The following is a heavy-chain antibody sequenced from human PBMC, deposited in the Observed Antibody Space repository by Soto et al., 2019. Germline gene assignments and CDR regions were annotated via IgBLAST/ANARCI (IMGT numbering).Heavy chain of an antibody. CDR3: ARGYYEGYCSSTSCYYRWFDP. CDR1: GGTFSSYA. D-gene: IGHD2-2*01. Sequence: GASVKVSCKASGGTFSSYAISWVRQARGQGLEWMGGIIPIFGTANYAQKFQGRVTITADESTSTDYMEMSSLRSEDTAVYYGARGYYEGYCSSTSCYYRWFDPWGQGTLVTVSS. V-gene: IGHV1-69*13. J-gene: IGHJ5*02. CDR2: IIPIFGTA.